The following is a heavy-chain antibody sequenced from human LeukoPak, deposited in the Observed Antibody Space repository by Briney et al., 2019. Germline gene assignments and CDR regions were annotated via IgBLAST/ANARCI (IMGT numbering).Heavy chain of an antibody. CDR2: ISSSSSYI. J-gene: IGHJ4*02. Sequence: GGSLRLSCAASGFTFSSYSMNWVRQAPGKGLEWVSSISSSSSYIYYADSVRGRFTISRDNAKNSLYLQMNSLRAEDTAVYYCARGWGSSSSAHWGQGTLVTVSS. D-gene: IGHD6-6*01. CDR3: ARGWGSSSSAH. CDR1: GFTFSSYS. V-gene: IGHV3-21*01.